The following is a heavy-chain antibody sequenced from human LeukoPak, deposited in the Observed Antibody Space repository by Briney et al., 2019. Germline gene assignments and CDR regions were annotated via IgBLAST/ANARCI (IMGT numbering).Heavy chain of an antibody. CDR3: AIDEYYGSSGYLGWFDP. V-gene: IGHV1-2*02. Sequence: ASVKVSCKASGYTFTGYYMHWVRQAPGQGLEWMGWINPNSGGTNYAQKFQGRVTMTRDTSISTAYMELSRLSSDDTAVYYFAIDEYYGSSGYLGWFDPWGQGTLVTVSS. J-gene: IGHJ5*02. D-gene: IGHD3-22*01. CDR2: INPNSGGT. CDR1: GYTFTGYY.